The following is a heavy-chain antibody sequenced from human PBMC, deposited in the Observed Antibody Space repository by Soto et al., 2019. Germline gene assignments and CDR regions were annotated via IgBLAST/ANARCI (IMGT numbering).Heavy chain of an antibody. D-gene: IGHD2-2*03. CDR1: GGTFSSYT. CDR2: IIPILGIA. Sequence: QVQLVQSGAEVKKPGSSVKVSCKASGGTFSSYTISWVRQAPGQGLEWMGRIIPILGIANYAQKFQGRVTITADKSTSTAYMELSRLGSEDTAVYYCARSGYCSSTSCYAGWYFDLWGRGTLVTVSS. V-gene: IGHV1-69*02. CDR3: ARSGYCSSTSCYAGWYFDL. J-gene: IGHJ2*01.